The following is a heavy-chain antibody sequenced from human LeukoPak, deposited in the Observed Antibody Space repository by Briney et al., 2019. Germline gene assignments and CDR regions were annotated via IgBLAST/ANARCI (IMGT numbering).Heavy chain of an antibody. CDR3: ARDRQPVHYGSGSIDY. CDR2: ISYDGSNK. Sequence: GGSLRLSCAASGFTFSSYAMHWVRQAPGKGLEWVAVISYDGSNKYSADSVRGRFSISRDNSKNTLYLQMNSLRTEDTAVYYCARDRQPVHYGSGSIDYWGQGTLVTVSS. J-gene: IGHJ4*02. CDR1: GFTFSSYA. V-gene: IGHV3-30-3*01. D-gene: IGHD3-10*01.